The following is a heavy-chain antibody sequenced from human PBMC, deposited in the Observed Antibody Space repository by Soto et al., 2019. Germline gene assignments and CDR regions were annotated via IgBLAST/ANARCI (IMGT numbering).Heavy chain of an antibody. J-gene: IGHJ6*02. CDR1: GFTFSSYA. D-gene: IGHD6-6*01. CDR2: ISSSSSYI. CDR3: AKAGSSSGVMDV. Sequence: GGSLRLSCAASGFTFSSYAMSWVRQAPGKGLEWVSSISSSSSYIYYADSVKGRFTISRDNAKNSLYLQMNSLRAEDTALYYCAKAGSSSGVMDVWGQGTTVTVSS. V-gene: IGHV3-21*04.